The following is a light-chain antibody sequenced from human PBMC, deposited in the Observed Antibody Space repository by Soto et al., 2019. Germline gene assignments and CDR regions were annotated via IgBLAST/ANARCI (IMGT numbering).Light chain of an antibody. J-gene: IGLJ1*01. CDR2: GIT. V-gene: IGLV2-14*01. Sequence: QSALTQPASVSGSPGQSITISCTGTSSDVGGYNYVSWYQQHPGKAPKCLIYGITNRPSGVSDRFSGSKSGNTASLTISGLQAEDEADYYCSSYTTGRSLPWVFGTGTKLTVL. CDR3: SSYTTGRSLPWV. CDR1: SSDVGGYNY.